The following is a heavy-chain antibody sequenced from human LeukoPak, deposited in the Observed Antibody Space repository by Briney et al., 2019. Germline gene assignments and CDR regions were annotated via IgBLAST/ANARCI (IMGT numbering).Heavy chain of an antibody. CDR3: ARGGQGDGYSADEAFDL. CDR2: TYYRSKWYT. D-gene: IGHD5-24*01. Sequence: SQTLSLTCVISGDSLVSNSTACNWITQSPSRGLEWLGRTYYRSKWYTDYAVSVKSRITINPDTSKNQFSLQLNSETPEDTAVYYCARGGQGDGYSADEAFDLWGQGTMVTVS. CDR1: GDSLVSNSTA. V-gene: IGHV6-1*01. J-gene: IGHJ3*01.